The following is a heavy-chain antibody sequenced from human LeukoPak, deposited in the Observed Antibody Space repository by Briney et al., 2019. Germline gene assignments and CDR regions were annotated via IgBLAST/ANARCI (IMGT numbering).Heavy chain of an antibody. CDR3: ARDSGGFDYYGMDV. V-gene: IGHV4-4*02. D-gene: IGHD3-10*01. Sequence: PSETLSLTCAVSGGPISSSNWWSWVRQPPGKGLEWIGESYHGGSTNYNPSLKSRVTISLDKSKNYFSLRLSSVTAADTAVYYCARDSGGFDYYGMDVWGQGTTVTVSS. CDR2: SYHGGST. CDR1: GGPISSSNW. J-gene: IGHJ6*02.